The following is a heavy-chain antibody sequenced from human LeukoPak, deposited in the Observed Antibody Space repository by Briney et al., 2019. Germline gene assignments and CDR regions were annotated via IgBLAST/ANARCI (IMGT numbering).Heavy chain of an antibody. CDR1: GSPFTGYY. CDR2: INPNSGGT. D-gene: IGHD5-12*01. J-gene: IGHJ4*02. Sequence: GASVKVSCKASGSPFTGYYMHWVRPAPGQGNEWMGRINPNSGGTDYAQTFEGRVTMTRDTSISTDHMELSRLRAHDTAVYYCARDDIGPRGGFWGQGTLVTVSS. CDR3: ARDDIGPRGGF. V-gene: IGHV1-2*06.